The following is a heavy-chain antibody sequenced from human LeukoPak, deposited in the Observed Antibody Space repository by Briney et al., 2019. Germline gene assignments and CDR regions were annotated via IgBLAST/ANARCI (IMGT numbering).Heavy chain of an antibody. J-gene: IGHJ4*02. CDR1: GYTFSTYD. V-gene: IGHV1-8*01. D-gene: IGHD4-17*01. CDR2: MNPKSGNT. CDR3: AKCSGDYGGGGENY. Sequence: ASVKVSCKAAGYTFSTYDISWVRQATGQGLEWMGWMNPKSGNTLYAQKFQGRVTMTRNTSISTAYMELSSVRSEDTAVYYCAKCSGDYGGGGENYWGQGTLVTVSS.